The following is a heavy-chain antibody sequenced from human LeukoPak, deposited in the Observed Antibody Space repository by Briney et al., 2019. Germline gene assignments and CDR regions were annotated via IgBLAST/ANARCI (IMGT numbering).Heavy chain of an antibody. D-gene: IGHD3-10*01. Sequence: SETLSLTCTVSGYSISSGYYWGWIRQPPGKGLEWIGSIYHSGSTNYNPSLKSRVTMSVDTSKNQFSLKLSSVTAADTAVYYCARDKSRTYGSADAFDIWGQGTMVTVSS. V-gene: IGHV4-38-2*02. CDR1: GYSISSGYY. J-gene: IGHJ3*02. CDR3: ARDKSRTYGSADAFDI. CDR2: IYHSGST.